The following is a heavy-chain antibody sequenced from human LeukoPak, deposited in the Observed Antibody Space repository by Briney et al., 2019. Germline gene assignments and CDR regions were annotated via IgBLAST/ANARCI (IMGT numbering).Heavy chain of an antibody. CDR2: IYYSGST. V-gene: IGHV4-39*02. Sequence: SETLSLTCTVSGGSISSSSYYWGWIRQPPGKGLEWIGSIYYSGSTYYNPSLKSRVTISVDTSKNQFSLKLSSVTAADTAVYYCARDPTYYYDSRSFDYWGQGTLVTVSS. CDR1: GGSISSSSYY. CDR3: ARDPTYYYDSRSFDY. J-gene: IGHJ4*02. D-gene: IGHD3-22*01.